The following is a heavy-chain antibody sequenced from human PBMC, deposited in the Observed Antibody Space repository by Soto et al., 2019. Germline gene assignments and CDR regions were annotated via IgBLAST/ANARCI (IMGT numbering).Heavy chain of an antibody. Sequence: NPSETLSLTCTVSGGSVSSGSYYWSWIRQPPGKGLEWIGYIYYSGSTNYNPSLKSRVTISVDTSKNQFSLKLSSVTAADTAVYYCARDFRDPKTLRFPGMGDYYYYGMDVWGQGTTVTVSS. CDR3: ARDFRDPKTLRFPGMGDYYYYGMDV. CDR2: IYYSGST. J-gene: IGHJ6*02. V-gene: IGHV4-61*01. D-gene: IGHD3-3*01. CDR1: GGSVSSGSYY.